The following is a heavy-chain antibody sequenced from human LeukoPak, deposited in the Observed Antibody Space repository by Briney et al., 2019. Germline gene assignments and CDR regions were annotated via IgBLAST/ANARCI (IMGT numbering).Heavy chain of an antibody. CDR2: IWYDGSNK. Sequence: GGSLRLSCAASGFTFSSDGMHWVRQAPGKGLEWVAVIWYDGSNKYYADSVKSRFTISRDNSKTTLDLQMNSLRAKDTAVYYCARDSSSGWYRYYYSYGMDVWGQGPTVPVS. CDR3: ARDSSSGWYRYYYSYGMDV. CDR1: GFTFSSDG. D-gene: IGHD6-19*01. V-gene: IGHV3-33*01. J-gene: IGHJ6*02.